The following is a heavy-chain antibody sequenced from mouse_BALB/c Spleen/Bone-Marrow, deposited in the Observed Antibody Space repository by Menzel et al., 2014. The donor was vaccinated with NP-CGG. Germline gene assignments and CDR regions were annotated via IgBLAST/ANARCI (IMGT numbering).Heavy chain of an antibody. V-gene: IGHV14-3*02. CDR3: ASYYYGSSTFAY. Sequence: VQLQQSGAELVKPGASVKLSCTASGFNIKDTYMHWVKQRPEQGLEWIGRIDPANGNTKFDPKFQGKATIIADTSSNTAYLQLSSLTSEDTAVYSCASYYYGSSTFAYWGQGTLVTVSA. CDR1: GFNIKDTY. J-gene: IGHJ3*01. D-gene: IGHD1-1*01. CDR2: IDPANGNT.